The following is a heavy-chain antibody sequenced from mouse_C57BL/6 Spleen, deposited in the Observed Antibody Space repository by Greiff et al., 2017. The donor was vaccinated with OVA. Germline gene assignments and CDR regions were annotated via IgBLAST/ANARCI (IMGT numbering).Heavy chain of an antibody. Sequence: QVQLQQPGAELVMPGASVKLSCKASGYTFTSYWMHWVKQRPGQGLEWIGEIDPSDSYTNYNQKFKGKSTLTVDKSSITAYMQLSSLTSEDSAVYYCARRTGTKDYFDYWGQGTTLTVSS. CDR2: IDPSDSYT. CDR3: ARRTGTKDYFDY. V-gene: IGHV1-69*01. D-gene: IGHD4-1*01. CDR1: GYTFTSYW. J-gene: IGHJ2*01.